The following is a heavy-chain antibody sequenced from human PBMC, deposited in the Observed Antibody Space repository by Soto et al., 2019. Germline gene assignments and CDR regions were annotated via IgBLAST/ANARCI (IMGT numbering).Heavy chain of an antibody. CDR3: ASSPPPTVTMYSRFFDL. CDR1: GGTFSSNA. D-gene: IGHD4-17*01. V-gene: IGHV1-69*14. Sequence: QVQLVQSGAGVKKPGSSVKVSCKTSGGTFSSNAINWVRQPPGQGLEWMGGIIPIFGTANYAQKFQGRITITADKSTNTAYMELRSLRSDDTAVYYCASSPPPTVTMYSRFFDLWGRGTLVTVSS. CDR2: IIPIFGTA. J-gene: IGHJ2*01.